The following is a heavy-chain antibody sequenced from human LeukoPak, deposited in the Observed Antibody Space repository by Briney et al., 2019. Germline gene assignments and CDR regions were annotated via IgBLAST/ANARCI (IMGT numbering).Heavy chain of an antibody. J-gene: IGHJ5*02. D-gene: IGHD3-9*01. V-gene: IGHV1-2*02. CDR1: VYTFTGYY. CDR3: ARNFDMKGFDP. Sequence: GASVKVSCKASVYTFTGYYMNWVRQAPGQGLEWKGWINSDSGFTKYAQKFQGRVTMTRDTSIPTVYMDLTRLTSDDTAVYYCARNFDMKGFDPWGQGTLVTVSS. CDR2: INSDSGFT.